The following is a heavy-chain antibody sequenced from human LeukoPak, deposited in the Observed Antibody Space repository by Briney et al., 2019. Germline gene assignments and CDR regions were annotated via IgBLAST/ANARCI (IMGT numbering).Heavy chain of an antibody. J-gene: IGHJ4*02. D-gene: IGHD6-13*01. CDR2: IYYSGST. CDR1: GGSISSYY. CDR3: ASSLKTAAGPFDY. Sequence: SETLSLTCTVSGGSISSYYWSWIRQPPGKGLEWLGYIYYSGSTYYNPSLKSRVTISVDTSKNQFSLKLSSVTAADTAVYYCASSLKTAAGPFDYWGQGTLVTVSS. V-gene: IGHV4-59*06.